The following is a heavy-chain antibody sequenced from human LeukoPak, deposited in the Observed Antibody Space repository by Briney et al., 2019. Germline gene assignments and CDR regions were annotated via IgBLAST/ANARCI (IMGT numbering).Heavy chain of an antibody. D-gene: IGHD3-22*01. V-gene: IGHV4-59*01. J-gene: IGHJ6*02. CDR1: GGSISSYY. CDR3: ARFGSSGPYYYYGMDV. CDR2: IYYSGST. Sequence: SETLSLTCTVSGGSISSYYWSWIRQPPGKGLEWIGYIYYSGSTNYNPSLKSRVTISVDTSKNQFSLKLSSVTAADTAVYYCARFGSSGPYYYYGMDVWGQGTTVTVSS.